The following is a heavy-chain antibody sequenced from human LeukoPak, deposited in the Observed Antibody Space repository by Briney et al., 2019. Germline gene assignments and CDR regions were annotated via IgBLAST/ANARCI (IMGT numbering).Heavy chain of an antibody. J-gene: IGHJ3*02. Sequence: GGSLRLSCAASGFTFDEYVMHWVRQAPGKGLEWVSLISGNGGSTYYADSVKGRFTISRDNSKNSLYLQMNSLRTEDTALYYCAKADRIVVVNPDAFDIWGQGTMDTVSS. CDR3: AKADRIVVVNPDAFDI. V-gene: IGHV3-43*02. CDR1: GFTFDEYV. D-gene: IGHD3-22*01. CDR2: ISGNGGST.